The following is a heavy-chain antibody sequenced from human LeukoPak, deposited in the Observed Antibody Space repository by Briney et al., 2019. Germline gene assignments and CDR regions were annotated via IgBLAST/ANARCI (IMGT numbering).Heavy chain of an antibody. V-gene: IGHV3-30*03. Sequence: PGGSLRLSCAASGFTFSSYGMQWVRQAPGKGLEWVAVISYEGSTSYYADSVKGRFTISRDNSKNTLYLQMNGLRAEDTAVYYCARDRGIAVAVTLFDYWGQGTLVTVSS. CDR3: ARDRGIAVAVTLFDY. CDR1: GFTFSSYG. J-gene: IGHJ4*02. D-gene: IGHD6-19*01. CDR2: ISYEGSTS.